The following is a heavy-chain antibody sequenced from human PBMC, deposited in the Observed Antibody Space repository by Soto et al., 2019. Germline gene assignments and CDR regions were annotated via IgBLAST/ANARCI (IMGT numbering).Heavy chain of an antibody. J-gene: IGHJ5*02. CDR1: GFTFISYG. CDR3: TKDQVPDTVAAAGS. Sequence: GGSLRLSCEASGFTFISYGMSWVRQAPGKGLEWVSSITGSGDNTYYADSVKGRFSISRDNSKNALYLEIYSLRAEDTALYYCTKDQVPDTVAAAGSWGQGTLVTVSS. CDR2: ITGSGDNT. D-gene: IGHD6-13*01. V-gene: IGHV3-23*01.